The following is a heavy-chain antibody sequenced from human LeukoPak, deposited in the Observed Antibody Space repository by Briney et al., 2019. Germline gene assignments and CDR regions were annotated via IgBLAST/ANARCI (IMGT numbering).Heavy chain of an antibody. CDR1: GYTFTHHG. D-gene: IGHD6-19*01. V-gene: IGHV1-18*01. J-gene: IGHJ4*02. Sequence: ASVRVSCKASGYTFTHHGISWVRQAPGQGLEWMGWISGYNGDTHYAQNFKDRITMTTATATTTAYLELRSLTSDDTAVYYSARDPTNTSGRYAHFDYWGQGTLVTVSS. CDR2: ISGYNGDT. CDR3: ARDPTNTSGRYAHFDY.